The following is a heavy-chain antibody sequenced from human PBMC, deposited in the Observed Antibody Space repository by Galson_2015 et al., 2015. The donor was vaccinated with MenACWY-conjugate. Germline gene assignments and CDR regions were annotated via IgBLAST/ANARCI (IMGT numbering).Heavy chain of an antibody. J-gene: IGHJ3*01. CDR3: ARVSKPTVFGVLLPFDAFDV. D-gene: IGHD3-3*01. CDR2: IYKSGRT. V-gene: IGHV4-31*03. Sequence: TLSLTCTVSNGSFTSADYCWSWIHQQPGKGLEWIGYIYKSGRTHYTLSLKSRVTMSADTSTNQLSLKLTSVTAADTAVYYCARVSKPTVFGVLLPFDAFDVWGQGTMVTVSS. CDR1: NGSFTSADYC.